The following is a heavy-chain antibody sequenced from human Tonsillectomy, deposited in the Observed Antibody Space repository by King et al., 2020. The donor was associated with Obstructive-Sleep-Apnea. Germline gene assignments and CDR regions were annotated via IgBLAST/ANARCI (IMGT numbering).Heavy chain of an antibody. V-gene: IGHV1-8*01. J-gene: IGHJ6*02. CDR3: AARGFGELLSGYYYYYYGMDV. Sequence: VQLVESGAEVKKPGASVKVSCKASGYTFTSYDINWVRQATGQGLEWMGWMNPNSGNTGYAQKFQGRVTMTRNTSISTAYMGLSSLRSEETAVYYWAARGFGELLSGYYYYYYGMDVWGQGTTVTVSS. D-gene: IGHD3-10*01. CDR1: GYTFTSYD. CDR2: MNPNSGNT.